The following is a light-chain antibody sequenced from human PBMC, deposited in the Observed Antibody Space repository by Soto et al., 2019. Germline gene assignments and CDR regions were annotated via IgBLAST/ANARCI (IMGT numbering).Light chain of an antibody. CDR2: AAS. V-gene: IGKV1-39*01. J-gene: IGKJ4*01. CDR1: DNIGSN. CDR3: QQSYKILT. Sequence: DIQLTQSPASLSASVGDRVTITCRASDNIGSNLNWYQHQTGTAPKLLIYAASSLQGGVPSRFSDSGYGTQFTLTISGLQTEDFATYYCQQSYKILTFGGGTWVDI.